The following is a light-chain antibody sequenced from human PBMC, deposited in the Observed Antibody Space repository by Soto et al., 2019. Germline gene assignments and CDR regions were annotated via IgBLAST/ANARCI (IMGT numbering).Light chain of an antibody. J-gene: IGKJ4*01. CDR1: QGLTSSY. Sequence: EIVLTQSPGTLSLSPGERATLSCRASQGLTSSYLAWFRQRPGQAPRLLIYGTSRRATGIPDRFSGSGSGTDFTLTISRLEPEDFAVYYCQQYDSSPRTFGGGTKVEIK. V-gene: IGKV3-20*01. CDR3: QQYDSSPRT. CDR2: GTS.